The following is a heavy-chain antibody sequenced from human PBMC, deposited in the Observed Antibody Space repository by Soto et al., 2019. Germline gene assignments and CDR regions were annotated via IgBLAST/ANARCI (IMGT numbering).Heavy chain of an antibody. V-gene: IGHV3-23*01. Sequence: GESLKISCAASGFTFSSYAMSWVRQAPGKGLEWVSAISGSGGSTYYADSVKGRFTISRDNSKNTLYLQMNSLRAEDTAVYYCAKNGVGYQLLFAFDIWGQGTMVTVSS. CDR3: AKNGVGYQLLFAFDI. J-gene: IGHJ3*02. CDR1: GFTFSSYA. CDR2: ISGSGGST. D-gene: IGHD2-2*01.